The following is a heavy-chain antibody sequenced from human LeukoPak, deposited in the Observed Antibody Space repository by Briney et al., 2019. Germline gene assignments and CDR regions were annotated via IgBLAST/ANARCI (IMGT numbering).Heavy chain of an antibody. V-gene: IGHV3-11*03. CDR3: AHQGIPGAFDY. D-gene: IGHD1-20*01. CDR1: GFTFSDYY. J-gene: IGHJ4*02. Sequence: GGSLRLSCAASGFTFSDYYMSWVRQAPGKGLEWVSYISSSSSYTNYADSVKGRFTISRDNAKNSLYLQMNSLRAEDTAVYYCAHQGIPGAFDYWGQGSLVTVSS. CDR2: ISSSSSYT.